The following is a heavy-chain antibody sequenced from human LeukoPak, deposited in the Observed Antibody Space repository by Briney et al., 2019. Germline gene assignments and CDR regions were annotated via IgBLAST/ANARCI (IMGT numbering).Heavy chain of an antibody. V-gene: IGHV4-34*01. J-gene: IGHJ4*02. CDR1: GASFSGSY. Sequence: SETLSLTCAVYGASFSGSYWSWIRQSPGKGLEWIGEINHSVTTNYNPSLKSRVTMSVDTSKNQFSLKLSSVTAADTAVYYCARHRSKWLQSSFDYWGQGTLVTVSS. D-gene: IGHD5-24*01. CDR3: ARHRSKWLQSSFDY. CDR2: INHSVTT.